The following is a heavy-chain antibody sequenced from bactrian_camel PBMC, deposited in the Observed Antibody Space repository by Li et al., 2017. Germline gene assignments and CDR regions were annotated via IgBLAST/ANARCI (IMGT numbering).Heavy chain of an antibody. J-gene: IGHJ6*01. CDR2: TGDGYFA. CDR3: AAEASYSGDLFGF. Sequence: VQLVESGGGSVQSGGSLRLSCTGSGYTFGDYCMAWFREAPGKDREAVAATGDGYFAYADSVKGRFTISKDSAENTLYLQMNNLKPEDTAMYYCAAEASYSGDLFGFWGQGTQVTVS. CDR1: GYTFGDYC. D-gene: IGHD2*01. V-gene: IGHV3S55*01.